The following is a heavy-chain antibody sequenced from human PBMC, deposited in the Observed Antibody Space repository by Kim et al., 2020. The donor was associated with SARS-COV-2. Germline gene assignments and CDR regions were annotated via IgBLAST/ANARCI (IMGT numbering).Heavy chain of an antibody. Sequence: SETLSLTCTVSGGSISSYYWSWIRQPPGKGLEWIGYIYYSGSTNYNPSLKSRVTISVDTSKNQFSVKLSSVTAADTAVYYCARGGVGAYFDYWGQGALVTVSS. V-gene: IGHV4-59*01. CDR3: ARGGVGAYFDY. D-gene: IGHD1-26*01. J-gene: IGHJ4*02. CDR1: GGSISSYY. CDR2: IYYSGST.